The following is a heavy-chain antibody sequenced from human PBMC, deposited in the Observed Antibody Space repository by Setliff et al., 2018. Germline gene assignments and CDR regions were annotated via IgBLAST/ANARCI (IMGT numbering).Heavy chain of an antibody. Sequence: SETLSLTCTVSGGSISSGGYYWIWIRQHPGKGLEWIGYIYYSGSTYYNPSLKSRVTVSVDTSKNQFSLKLSSVTAADTAVYYCARVARLVLSRNAFDIWGQGTMVTVSS. CDR3: ARVARLVLSRNAFDI. CDR2: IYYSGST. V-gene: IGHV4-31*03. D-gene: IGHD2-2*01. CDR1: GGSISSGGYY. J-gene: IGHJ3*02.